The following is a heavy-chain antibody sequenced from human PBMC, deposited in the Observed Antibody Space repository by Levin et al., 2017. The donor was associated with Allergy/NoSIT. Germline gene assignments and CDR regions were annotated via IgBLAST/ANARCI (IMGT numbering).Heavy chain of an antibody. CDR3: ARGRSYSEYYFDY. Sequence: TASETLSLTCTVSGGSVSSYYWSWIRQPPGKGLEWIGYVYSRGSTSNNPSLNNPSLKSRVTISVDTSKNQFSLKLSSVTAADTAVYYCARGRSYSEYYFDYWGQGTLVTVSS. V-gene: IGHV4-59*02. CDR1: GGSVSSYY. CDR2: VYSRGST. J-gene: IGHJ4*02. D-gene: IGHD3-10*01.